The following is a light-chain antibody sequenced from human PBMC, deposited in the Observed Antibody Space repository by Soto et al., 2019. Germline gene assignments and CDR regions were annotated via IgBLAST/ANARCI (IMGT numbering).Light chain of an antibody. CDR2: DAS. Sequence: DVQMTQSPSTLSASVVYRVTITCRASQSISGSLAWYQQKPGKAPKALIYDASSLESGVPSRFRGSGSGTEFTLTISSLQPDDFATYYCQQYNIYWTFGQGTKV. CDR3: QQYNIYWT. CDR1: QSISGS. J-gene: IGKJ1*01. V-gene: IGKV1-5*01.